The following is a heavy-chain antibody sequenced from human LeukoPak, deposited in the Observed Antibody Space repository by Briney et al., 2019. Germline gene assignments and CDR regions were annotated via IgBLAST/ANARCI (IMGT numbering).Heavy chain of an antibody. V-gene: IGHV3-23*01. Sequence: GGSLRLSCAASGFPFSNHAMSWARQAPGKGLEWVSGISGSGDSTYYADSVKGRFTISRDNSKDTLYLQMNSLRAEDTAVYYCAKRLYSSGGDYFDYWGQGTLLTVSS. D-gene: IGHD6-19*01. J-gene: IGHJ4*02. CDR2: ISGSGDST. CDR3: AKRLYSSGGDYFDY. CDR1: GFPFSNHA.